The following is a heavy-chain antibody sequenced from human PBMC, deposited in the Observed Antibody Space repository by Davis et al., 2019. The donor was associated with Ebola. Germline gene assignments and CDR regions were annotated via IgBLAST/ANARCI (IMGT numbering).Heavy chain of an antibody. CDR1: GGSFSGYY. J-gene: IGHJ4*02. V-gene: IGHV4-59*01. CDR3: ARVLGNGDLLLDY. Sequence: SETLSLTCAVYGGSFSGYYWSWIRQPPGKGLEWIGYIYHSGSTIYNPSLKSRVTISIDTSKNQFSLKLSSVTAADTALYYCARVLGNGDLLLDYWGQGTLVTVSS. D-gene: IGHD4-17*01. CDR2: IYHSGST.